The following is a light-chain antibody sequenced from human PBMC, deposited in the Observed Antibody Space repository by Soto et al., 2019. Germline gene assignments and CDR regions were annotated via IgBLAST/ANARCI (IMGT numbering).Light chain of an antibody. J-gene: IGKJ4*01. CDR1: QSVSYX. CDR2: GAF. Sequence: EIVMTQSPATVSVSPGETXXLSXXASQSVSYXXAWYQQKPGQGLRLLIYGAFTRATGIPARFSGSGSGTEFTLTISSLXSXXXXXXXXXXXXXXPXXTFGGGTKVEIK. CDR3: XXXXXXPXXT. V-gene: IGKV3-15*01.